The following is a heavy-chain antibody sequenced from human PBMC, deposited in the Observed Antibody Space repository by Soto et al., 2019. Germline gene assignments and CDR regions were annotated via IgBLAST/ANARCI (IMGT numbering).Heavy chain of an antibody. CDR2: SSNSGTYT. V-gene: IGHV3-11*06. D-gene: IGHD3-10*02. J-gene: IGHJ4*02. Sequence: QVQLVESGGGLVKPGGSLRLSCEASGFTVSDYYMSWIRQAPGKGLEWLSYSSNSGTYTRYADSVKGRFSISRDNAKNSLYLQINSLRVEDTATYYCARSGDNYNVLDYWGQGTHVTVSS. CDR1: GFTVSDYY. CDR3: ARSGDNYNVLDY.